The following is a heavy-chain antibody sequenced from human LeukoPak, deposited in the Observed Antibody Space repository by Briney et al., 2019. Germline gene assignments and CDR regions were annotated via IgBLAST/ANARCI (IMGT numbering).Heavy chain of an antibody. J-gene: IGHJ4*02. D-gene: IGHD1-26*01. CDR1: GYTFTSYY. CDR3: ARGEWELRVDY. CDR2: INPSDGST. V-gene: IGHV1-46*01. Sequence: ASVKVSCKASGYTFTSYYMHWVRQAPGQGLEWMGIINPSDGSTRYAQKFQGRVTMTRDTSTSTVYMELSSLRSEDTAVYYCARGEWELRVDYWGQGTLVTVSS.